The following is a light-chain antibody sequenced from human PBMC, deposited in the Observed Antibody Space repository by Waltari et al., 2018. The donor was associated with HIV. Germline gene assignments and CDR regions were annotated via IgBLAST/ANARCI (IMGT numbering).Light chain of an antibody. V-gene: IGKV1-5*03. CDR1: HNVGTW. CDR2: KTS. Sequence: DIQMTQSPSTLSASIGDRVSITCRASHNVGTWLAWYQQKPGKAPSLRISKTSTLESGVPTNFSGSGSGTYFTLTISALRPDDFASYFCQQYSSFPITFGQGTKL. J-gene: IGKJ2*01. CDR3: QQYSSFPIT.